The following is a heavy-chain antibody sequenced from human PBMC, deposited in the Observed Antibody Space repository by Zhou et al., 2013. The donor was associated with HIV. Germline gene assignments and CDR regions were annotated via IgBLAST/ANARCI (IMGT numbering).Heavy chain of an antibody. J-gene: IGHJ4*02. D-gene: IGHD6-19*01. CDR2: IISTGTT. Sequence: VQLQESGPGLVKPSETLSLTCSVSGGAIRGFYWSWVRQPPAQGPEWIGYIISTGTTNYNPSLKSRVTISVDTSQNQFSLRLDSLTAADTAVYYCARLRGWQLAPFDYWGQGTLVTVSS. CDR3: ARLRGWQLAPFDY. CDR1: GGAIRGFY. V-gene: IGHV4-4*09.